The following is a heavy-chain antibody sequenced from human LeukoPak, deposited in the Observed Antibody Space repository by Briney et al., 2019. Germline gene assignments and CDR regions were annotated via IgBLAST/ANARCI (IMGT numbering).Heavy chain of an antibody. J-gene: IGHJ4*02. CDR1: GYTVTSYY. Sequence: GASVKVSCKASGYTVTSYYMHWVRQAPGQGLEWMAILNPSGGSSNYAQKFQGRATLTRATSTGTAYMELRSLRSDDTAVYYCARDQQYYDILTGQSGFDYWGQGTLVTVSS. D-gene: IGHD3-9*01. CDR2: LNPSGGSS. V-gene: IGHV1-46*01. CDR3: ARDQQYYDILTGQSGFDY.